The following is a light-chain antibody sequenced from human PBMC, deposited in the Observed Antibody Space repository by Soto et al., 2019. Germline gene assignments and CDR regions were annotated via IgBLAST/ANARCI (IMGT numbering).Light chain of an antibody. CDR3: QQYGSSPHT. V-gene: IGKV3-20*01. J-gene: IGKJ4*01. CDR2: GAS. Sequence: TRCTETLTVSPGERASLSCRASQCVNSRLAWYQHKPGQAPRLLIYGASSRATGIPDRFSGSGSGTDFTLTISRLEPEDFAVYYCQQYGSSPHTFGGGTKVDIK. CDR1: QCVNSR.